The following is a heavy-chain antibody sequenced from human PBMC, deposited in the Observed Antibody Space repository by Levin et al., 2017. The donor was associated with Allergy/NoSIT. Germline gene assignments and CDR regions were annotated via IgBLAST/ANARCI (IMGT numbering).Heavy chain of an antibody. J-gene: IGHJ6*02. CDR1: GFTFSSYS. V-gene: IGHV3-21*01. CDR2: ISSSSSYI. D-gene: IGHD4-17*01. CDR3: ARDLWPVNYGDYVGYYYYGMDV. Sequence: GGSLRLSCAASGFTFSSYSMNWVRQAPGKGLEWVSSISSSSSYIYYADSVKGRFTISRDNAKNSLYLQMNSLRAEDTAVYYCARDLWPVNYGDYVGYYYYGMDVWGQGTTVTVSS.